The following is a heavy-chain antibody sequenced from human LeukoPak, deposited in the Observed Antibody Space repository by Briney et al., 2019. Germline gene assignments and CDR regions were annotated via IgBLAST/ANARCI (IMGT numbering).Heavy chain of an antibody. CDR2: ISYDGSNK. CDR1: GFTFSSYA. CDR3: ARGVHY. Sequence: PGGSLRLSCAASGFTFSSYAMHWVRQAPGKGLEWVAVISYDGSNKYYADSVKGRFTISRDNSKNTPYLQMNSLRAEDTAVYYCARGVHYWGQGTLVTVSS. V-gene: IGHV3-30-3*01. J-gene: IGHJ4*02.